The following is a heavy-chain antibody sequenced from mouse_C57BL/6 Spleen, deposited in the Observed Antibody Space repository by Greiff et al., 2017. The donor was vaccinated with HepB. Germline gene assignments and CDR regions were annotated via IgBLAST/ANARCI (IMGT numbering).Heavy chain of an antibody. CDR2: IRSKSNNYAT. V-gene: IGHV10-1*01. CDR1: GFSFNTYA. D-gene: IGHD1-1*01. CDR3: VRFITSMDY. Sequence: EVQLQESGGGLVQPKGSLKLSCAASGFSFNTYAMNWVRQAPGKGLEWVARIRSKSNNYATYYADSVKDRFTISRDDSESMLYLQMNNLKTEDTAMYYCVRFITSMDYWGQGTSVTVSS. J-gene: IGHJ4*01.